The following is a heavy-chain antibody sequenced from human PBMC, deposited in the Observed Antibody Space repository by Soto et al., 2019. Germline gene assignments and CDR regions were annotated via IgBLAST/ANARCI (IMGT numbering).Heavy chain of an antibody. CDR2: ISYDGSNK. CDR1: GFTFSSYG. V-gene: IGHV3-30*03. CDR3: ATVRGRFLEWLFHDY. Sequence: QVQLVESGGGVVQPGRSLRLSCAASGFTFSSYGMHWVRQAPGKGLEWVAVISYDGSNKYYADSVKGRFTISRDNSKTTLYLQMNSLRAEDTAVYYCATVRGRFLEWLFHDYWGQGTLVTVSS. J-gene: IGHJ4*02. D-gene: IGHD3-3*01.